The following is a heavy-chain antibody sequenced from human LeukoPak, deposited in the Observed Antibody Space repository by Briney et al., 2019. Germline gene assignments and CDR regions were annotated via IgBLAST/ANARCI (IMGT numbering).Heavy chain of an antibody. J-gene: IGHJ4*02. CDR1: GGSISSYY. D-gene: IGHD2-2*01. CDR2: IYYSGST. Sequence: PSETLSLTCTVSGGSISSYYWSWIRQPPGKGLEWIGYIYYSGSTNYNPSLKSRVTISVDTSKNQFSLKLSSVTAADTAVYYCARIRPQGYCSSNSCYLFDYWGQGTLVTVSS. CDR3: ARIRPQGYCSSNSCYLFDY. V-gene: IGHV4-59*01.